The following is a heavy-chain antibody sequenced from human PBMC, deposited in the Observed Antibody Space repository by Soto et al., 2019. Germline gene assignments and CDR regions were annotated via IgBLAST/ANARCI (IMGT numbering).Heavy chain of an antibody. CDR1: GFSFTSYW. D-gene: IGHD2-2*01. CDR2: IYPGDSDT. J-gene: IGHJ4*02. V-gene: IGHV5-51*01. Sequence: ESLKISCKGSGFSFTSYWIARVRQMPGKGLEWMGIIYPGDSDTSYSPSFQGQVTISADKSINTAYLQWSSLKASDTAMYYCAKHEGYCSSTTCSNFDYWGQGTLVTVSS. CDR3: AKHEGYCSSTTCSNFDY.